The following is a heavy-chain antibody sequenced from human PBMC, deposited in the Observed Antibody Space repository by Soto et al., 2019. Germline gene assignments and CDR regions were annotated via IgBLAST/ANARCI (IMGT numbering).Heavy chain of an antibody. CDR1: GGSISSYY. CDR2: IYYSGST. CDR3: ARHTKSSSWYPVSDY. Sequence: SETLSLTCTVSGGSISSYYWSWIRQPPGKGLERVGYIYYSGSTNYNPSLKSRVTISVDTSKNQFSLKLSSVTAADTAVYYCARHTKSSSWYPVSDYWGQGTLVTVSS. V-gene: IGHV4-59*08. J-gene: IGHJ4*02. D-gene: IGHD6-13*01.